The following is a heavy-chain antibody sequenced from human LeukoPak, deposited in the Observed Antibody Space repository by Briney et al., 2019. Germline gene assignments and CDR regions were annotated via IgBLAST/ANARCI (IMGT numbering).Heavy chain of an antibody. CDR1: GYTFTSYG. Sequence: ASVKVSCKASGYTFTSYGISWVRQAPGQGLEWMGWISAYNGNTNYAQKLQGRVTMTTDTSTSTAYMELRSLRSDDTAVYYCARGPTDCSSTSCYPYYYYGMGVWGQGTTVTVSS. J-gene: IGHJ6*02. CDR2: ISAYNGNT. D-gene: IGHD2-2*01. V-gene: IGHV1-18*01. CDR3: ARGPTDCSSTSCYPYYYYGMGV.